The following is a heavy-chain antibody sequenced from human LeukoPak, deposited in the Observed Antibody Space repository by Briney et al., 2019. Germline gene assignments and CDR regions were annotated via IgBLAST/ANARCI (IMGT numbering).Heavy chain of an antibody. CDR3: ARRKYSYGPYFDY. V-gene: IGHV3-7*01. CDR2: IKQDGSEK. J-gene: IGHJ4*02. D-gene: IGHD5-18*01. CDR1: GFTFSSYW. Sequence: PGGSLRLSCAASGFTFSSYWMSWVRQAPGKGLEWVANIKQDGSEKYYVDSVKGRFTISRDNAKNSLYLQMNSLRAEDTAVHYCARRKYSYGPYFDYWGQGTLVTVSS.